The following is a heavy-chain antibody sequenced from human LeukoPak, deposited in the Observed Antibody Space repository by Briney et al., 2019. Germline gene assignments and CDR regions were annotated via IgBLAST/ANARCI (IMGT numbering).Heavy chain of an antibody. CDR3: ARRLSGYYFDY. J-gene: IGHJ4*02. V-gene: IGHV4-59*11. CDR1: GGSISSHC. D-gene: IGHD3-9*01. Sequence: TSETLSLTCTVSGGSISSHCWSWIRQPPGKGLEWIGYIYYSGSTNYNPSLKSRVTISVDTSKNQFSLKLSSMTAADTAVYYCARRLSGYYFDYWGQGTLVTVSS. CDR2: IYYSGST.